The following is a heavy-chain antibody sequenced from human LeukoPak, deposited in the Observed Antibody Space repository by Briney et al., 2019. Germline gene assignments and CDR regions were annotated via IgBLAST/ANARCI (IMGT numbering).Heavy chain of an antibody. D-gene: IGHD1-14*01. V-gene: IGHV3-11*04. CDR2: MDSSGDVI. J-gene: IGHJ4*02. Sequence: PGGSLRLSCAASGFIFSDYYMTWIRQAPGKGLEWLSYMDSSGDVIYYADSVKGRFTISRDNSKNTLYLQMNSLRAEDTAVYYCARDHRRGYYFDYWGQGTLVTVSS. CDR3: ARDHRRGYYFDY. CDR1: GFIFSDYY.